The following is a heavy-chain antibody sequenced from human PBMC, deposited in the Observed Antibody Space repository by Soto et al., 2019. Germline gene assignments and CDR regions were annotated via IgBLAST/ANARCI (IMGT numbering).Heavy chain of an antibody. CDR1: GFTFDDYA. J-gene: IGHJ4*02. V-gene: IGHV3-9*01. Sequence: DVQLVESGGGLVQPGRSLRLSCAASGFTFDDYAMHWVRQAPGKGLEWVSGISWNSGSIGYPDSVKGRFTISRDNAKNSLYLLMNSLRAEDTALYYCAKGTWYQLLPFSFLDYWGQGTLVTVSS. CDR2: ISWNSGSI. D-gene: IGHD2-2*01. CDR3: AKGTWYQLLPFSFLDY.